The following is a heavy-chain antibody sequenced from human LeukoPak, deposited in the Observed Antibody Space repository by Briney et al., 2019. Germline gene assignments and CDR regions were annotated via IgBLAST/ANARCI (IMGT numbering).Heavy chain of an antibody. V-gene: IGHV4-30-4*01. CDR3: ARHARNILNAYDI. D-gene: IGHD2-2*02. J-gene: IGHJ3*02. Sequence: ASETLSLTCTVSGGSITSGDYYWSWIRQPPGEGLEWIGYTYYSGSTYYNPSLKSRVTISVDTSKNQFSLKLNSVTAADTAVYYCARHARNILNAYDIWGQGTMVTVSS. CDR2: TYYSGST. CDR1: GGSITSGDYY.